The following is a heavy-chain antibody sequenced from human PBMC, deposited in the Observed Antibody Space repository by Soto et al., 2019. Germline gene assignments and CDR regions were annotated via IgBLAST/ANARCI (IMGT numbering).Heavy chain of an antibody. Sequence: ASVKVSCKASGGTFSSYGISWVRQAPGQGLEWMGWISAYNGNTNYAQKLQGRVTMTTDTSTSTAYMELRSLRSDDTAVYYCARDSEVAGVYYYYGMDVWGQGTTVTVSS. J-gene: IGHJ6*02. CDR3: ARDSEVAGVYYYYGMDV. D-gene: IGHD6-19*01. V-gene: IGHV1-18*04. CDR2: ISAYNGNT. CDR1: GGTFSSYG.